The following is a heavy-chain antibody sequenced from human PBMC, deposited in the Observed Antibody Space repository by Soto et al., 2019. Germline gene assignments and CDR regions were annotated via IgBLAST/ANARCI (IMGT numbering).Heavy chain of an antibody. CDR1: GFTFSSYS. Sequence: PGGSLRLSCAASGFTFSSYSMNWVRQAPGKGLEWVSYISSSSSTIYYADSVKGRFTISRDNAKNSLYLQMNSLRDEDTAVYYSARSSTGVSRMRYYSYGMDVWGQGTTVTVSS. CDR2: ISSSSSTI. CDR3: ARSSTGVSRMRYYSYGMDV. V-gene: IGHV3-48*02. D-gene: IGHD2-2*01. J-gene: IGHJ6*02.